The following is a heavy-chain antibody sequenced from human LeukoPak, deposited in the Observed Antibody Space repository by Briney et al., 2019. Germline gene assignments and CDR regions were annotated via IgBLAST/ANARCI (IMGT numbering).Heavy chain of an antibody. D-gene: IGHD6-13*01. CDR1: GGTFSSYA. J-gene: IGHJ6*03. V-gene: IGHV1-69*06. CDR2: IIPIFGTA. CDR3: ARVGSSWPNYYYYYYMDV. Sequence: GSSVKVSCKASGGTFSSYAISWVRQAPGQGLEWMGGIIPIFGTANYAQKFQGRVTITADKSTSTAYMELSSLRSEDTAVYYCARVGSSWPNYYYYYYMDVWGKGTTVTVSS.